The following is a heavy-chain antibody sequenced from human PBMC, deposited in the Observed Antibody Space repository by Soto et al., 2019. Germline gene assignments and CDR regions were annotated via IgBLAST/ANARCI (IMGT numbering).Heavy chain of an antibody. J-gene: IGHJ4*02. CDR1: GDSMTSSNW. CDR2: AHHSGCT. V-gene: IGHV4-4*02. CDR3: ARSEATALDY. Sequence: QVQLLESGPGLLKPSGTLSLTCTVSGDSMTSSNWWNWVRQPPGKGLEWIGEAHHSGCTNYNPSLKSRVTISVDRSQSQFSLQLTSVTAADTAVYYCARSEATALDYWGQGTLVTVSS.